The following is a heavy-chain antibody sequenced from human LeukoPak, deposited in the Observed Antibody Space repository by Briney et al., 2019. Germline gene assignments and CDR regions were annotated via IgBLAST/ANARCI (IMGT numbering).Heavy chain of an antibody. V-gene: IGHV3-30*18. J-gene: IGHJ5*02. CDR1: GFSFSNYG. CDR3: AKDKRGSSGWYDH. Sequence: GGALRLSCAASGFSFSNYGMHWVRQALGKGLGWVEVISYDGRNNYFADSVEGRLTISRNNSKNTVYLEMNSLRDEDTAVYYGAKDKRGSSGWYDHWGQGTLVTVPS. CDR2: ISYDGRNN. D-gene: IGHD6-19*01.